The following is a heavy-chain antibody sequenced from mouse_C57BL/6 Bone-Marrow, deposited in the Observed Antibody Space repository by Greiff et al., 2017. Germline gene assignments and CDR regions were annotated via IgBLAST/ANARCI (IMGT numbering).Heavy chain of an antibody. CDR1: GYTFTSYW. J-gene: IGHJ2*01. Sequence: QVQLQQPGAELVKPGASVKMSCKASGYTFTSYWITWVKQRPGQGLEWIGDIYPGSGSTNYTEKFKSKATLTVDTSSSTAYMQLSSLPSEDSAVYYCARSGYDFDYWGQGTTLTVSS. D-gene: IGHD2-14*01. CDR2: IYPGSGST. CDR3: ARSGYDFDY. V-gene: IGHV1-55*01.